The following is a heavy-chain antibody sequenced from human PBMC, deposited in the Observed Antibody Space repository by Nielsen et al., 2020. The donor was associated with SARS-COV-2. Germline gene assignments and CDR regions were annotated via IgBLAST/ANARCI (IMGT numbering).Heavy chain of an antibody. J-gene: IGHJ6*02. V-gene: IGHV5-51*01. CDR1: GFSFTSYW. CDR2: IYPDDSTT. CDR3: AREEQDDSGTERRGMDV. D-gene: IGHD3-10*01. Sequence: GESLKISCKGSGFSFTSYWIGWVRQMPGKGLEWMGIIYPDDSTTRYRSSFRGQVTISADKSINTAYLQWSSLKASDGAMYYCAREEQDDSGTERRGMDVWGQGTTVTVSS.